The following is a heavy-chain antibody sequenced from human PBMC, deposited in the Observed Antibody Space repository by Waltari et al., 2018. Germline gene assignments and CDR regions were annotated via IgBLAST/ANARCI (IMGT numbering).Heavy chain of an antibody. Sequence: QLQLQESGPGLVKPSETLSLTCTVSGVSFSSSNYYGAWIRQSPGRGLEWIGTIYYTGTTYYNPSLKSRVTMSVDASQNEFSLKLSSVTASDTAVFYCAIPYGVGTAIWFFHHWGQGTLVTVSS. J-gene: IGHJ1*01. CDR1: GVSFSSSNYY. CDR3: AIPYGVGTAIWFFHH. V-gene: IGHV4-39*01. CDR2: IYYTGTT. D-gene: IGHD1-26*01.